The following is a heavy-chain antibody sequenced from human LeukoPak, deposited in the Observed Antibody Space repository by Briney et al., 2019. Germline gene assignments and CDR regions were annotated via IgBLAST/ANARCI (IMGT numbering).Heavy chain of an antibody. CDR1: GFAFRNSW. Sequence: PGGSLRLSCAASGFAFRNSWMHWVRQGPGKGLLWVSRINRDGRATSYADSVKGRFTISRDNAKNTLYLQMNSLRAEDTAVYYCARDPYDILTGPYYDYWGQGTLVTVSS. D-gene: IGHD3-9*01. CDR2: INRDGRAT. CDR3: ARDPYDILTGPYYDY. V-gene: IGHV3-74*01. J-gene: IGHJ4*02.